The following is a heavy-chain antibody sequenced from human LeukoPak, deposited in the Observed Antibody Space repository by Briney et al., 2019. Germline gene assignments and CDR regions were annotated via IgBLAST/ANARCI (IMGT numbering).Heavy chain of an antibody. CDR3: ARPGLVQAGGAFDI. J-gene: IGHJ3*02. V-gene: IGHV4-39*01. Sequence: PSETLSLTCTVSGGSISSSSYYWGWIRQPPRKGLEWIGSIYYSGSTYYNPSLKSRVTISVDTSKNQFSLKLSSVTAADTAVYYCARPGLVQAGGAFDIWGQGTMVTVSS. CDR1: GGSISSSSYY. D-gene: IGHD2-8*01. CDR2: IYYSGST.